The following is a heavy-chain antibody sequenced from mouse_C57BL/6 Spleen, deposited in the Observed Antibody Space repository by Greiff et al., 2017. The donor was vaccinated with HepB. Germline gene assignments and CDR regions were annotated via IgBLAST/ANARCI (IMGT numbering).Heavy chain of an antibody. D-gene: IGHD1-1*01. J-gene: IGHJ1*03. CDR2: INPNNGGT. CDR3: ARDGSSFYWYFDV. Sequence: VQLQQSGPELVKPGASVKISCKASGYTFTDYYMNWVKQSHGKSLEWIGDINPNNGGTSYNQKFKGKATLTVDKSSSTAYMELRSLTSEDSAVYYGARDGSSFYWYFDVWGTGTTVTVSS. V-gene: IGHV1-26*01. CDR1: GYTFTDYY.